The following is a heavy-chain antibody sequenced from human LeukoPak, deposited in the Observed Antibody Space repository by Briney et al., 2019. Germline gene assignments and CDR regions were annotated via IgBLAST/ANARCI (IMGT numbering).Heavy chain of an antibody. CDR3: ARDLSWVPGVLYGMDV. D-gene: IGHD2-2*01. V-gene: IGHV3-33*01. CDR2: IWYDGSNE. J-gene: IGHJ6*02. CDR1: GFTFSSYG. Sequence: GGSLRLSCAASGFTFSSYGMHWVRQPPGKGLEWVAVIWYDGSNEYYADSVKGRFTISRDNSRNMLDLQMNSLRAEDTAVYYCARDLSWVPGVLYGMDVWGQGTTVTVSS.